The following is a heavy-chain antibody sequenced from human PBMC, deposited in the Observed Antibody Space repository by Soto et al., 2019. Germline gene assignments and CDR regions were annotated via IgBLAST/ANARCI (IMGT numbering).Heavy chain of an antibody. V-gene: IGHV3-23*01. CDR3: AKVGFAMVRGPSGMHV. CDR1: GFTFSSYA. D-gene: IGHD3-10*01. Sequence: GGSLRLSCAASGFTFSSYAMSWVRQAPGKGLEWVSAISGSGGSTYYADSVKGRFTISRDNSKNTLYLQMNSLRAEDTAVYYCAKVGFAMVRGPSGMHVWGQGTTVTVSS. CDR2: ISGSGGST. J-gene: IGHJ6*02.